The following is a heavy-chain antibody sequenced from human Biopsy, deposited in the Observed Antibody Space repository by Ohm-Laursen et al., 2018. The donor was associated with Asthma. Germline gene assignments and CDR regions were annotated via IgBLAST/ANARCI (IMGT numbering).Heavy chain of an antibody. CDR2: IMAVFGTT. D-gene: IGHD6-19*01. V-gene: IGHV1-69*01. CDR3: ARCQVGYSSGWSLLLKKIYYSGMDV. CDR1: GGTFSNFA. J-gene: IGHJ6*02. Sequence: SSVKVSCKAPGGTFSNFAISWVRQAPGQGLEWLGGIMAVFGTTNYAQKFQGRVTITADESTSTAYMEATSLRSEDTAIYYCARCQVGYSSGWSLLLKKIYYSGMDVWGQGTAVTVSS.